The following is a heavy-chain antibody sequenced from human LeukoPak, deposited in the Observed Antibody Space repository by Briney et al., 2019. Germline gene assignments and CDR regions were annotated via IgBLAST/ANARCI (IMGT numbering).Heavy chain of an antibody. CDR3: AAWNVDTAMDPGDY. J-gene: IGHJ4*02. V-gene: IGHV1-58*02. CDR2: IVVGSGNT. CDR1: GFTFTSSA. D-gene: IGHD5-18*01. Sequence: PGTSVKVSCKASGFTFTSSAMQWVRQARGQRLEWIGWIVVGSGNTNYAQKFQGRVTITRDMSTSTAYMELSSLRSEDTAVYYCAAWNVDTAMDPGDYWGQGTLVTVSS.